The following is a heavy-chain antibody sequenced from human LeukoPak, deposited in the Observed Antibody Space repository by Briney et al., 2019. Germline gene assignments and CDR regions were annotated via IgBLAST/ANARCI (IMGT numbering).Heavy chain of an antibody. Sequence: PSETLSLTCTVSGGSISSSSYYWGWVRQPPGKGLEWIGSFYYPGSTNYNPSLRSRVTISVDTSKNQFSLKLSSVTAADTAVYYCARGLTNYYDFWSGYPARSWFDPWGQGTLVTVSS. CDR3: ARGLTNYYDFWSGYPARSWFDP. CDR2: FYYPGST. V-gene: IGHV4-39*07. J-gene: IGHJ5*02. CDR1: GGSISSSSYY. D-gene: IGHD3-3*01.